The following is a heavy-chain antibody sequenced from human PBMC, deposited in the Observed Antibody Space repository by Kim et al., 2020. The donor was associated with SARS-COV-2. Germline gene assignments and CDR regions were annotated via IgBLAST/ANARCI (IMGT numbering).Heavy chain of an antibody. V-gene: IGHV4-39*07. CDR2: IYYSGST. J-gene: IGHJ6*02. Sequence: SETLSLTCTVSGGSISSSSYYWGWIRQPPGKGLEWIGSIYYSGSTYYNPSLKSRVTISVDTSKNQFSLKLSSVTAADTAVYYCARDPALWFGELPYYYYGMDVWGQGTTVTVSS. CDR1: GGSISSSSYY. D-gene: IGHD3-10*01. CDR3: ARDPALWFGELPYYYYGMDV.